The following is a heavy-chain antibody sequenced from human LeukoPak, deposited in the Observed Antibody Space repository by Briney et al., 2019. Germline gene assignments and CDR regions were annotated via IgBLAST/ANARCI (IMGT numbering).Heavy chain of an antibody. D-gene: IGHD6-25*01. J-gene: IGHJ5*02. CDR1: GFSFTSSW. Sequence: GGSLRLSCAASGFSFTSSWMSWVRQAPGKGLEWVANIKQDGSEKYYVDSVKGRFTISRDNAKNSLHLQMNSLRAEDTAVYYCARDSGWFDPWGQGTLVTVSS. V-gene: IGHV3-7*01. CDR3: ARDSGWFDP. CDR2: IKQDGSEK.